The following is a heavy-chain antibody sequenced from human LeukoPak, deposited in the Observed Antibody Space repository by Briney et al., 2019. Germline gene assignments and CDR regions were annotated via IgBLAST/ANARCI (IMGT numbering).Heavy chain of an antibody. D-gene: IGHD3-16*01. J-gene: IGHJ4*02. CDR1: GGSFSGYY. CDR3: AGFPVWGRVFDYFDY. Sequence: SETLSLTCAVYGGSFSGYYWSWIRQPPGKGLEWIGEINHSGSTNYNPSLKSQVTISVDTSKNQFSLKLSSVTAADTAVYYCAGFPVWGRVFDYFDYWGQGTLVTVSS. CDR2: INHSGST. V-gene: IGHV4-34*01.